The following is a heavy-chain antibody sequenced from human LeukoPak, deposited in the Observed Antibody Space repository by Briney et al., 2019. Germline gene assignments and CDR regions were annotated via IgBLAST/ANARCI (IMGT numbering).Heavy chain of an antibody. D-gene: IGHD3-3*01. J-gene: IGHJ5*02. CDR1: GGTFSSYA. CDR3: ARASQEYYDSWSGTRNWFDP. Sequence: SVKVSCKASGGTFSSYAISWVRQAPGQGLEWMGGIIPIFGTANYAQKFQGRVTITTDESTNTTHPELSRLRSEDPAVYYCARASQEYYDSWSGTRNWFDPWGQGTLVSVSS. V-gene: IGHV1-69*05. CDR2: IIPIFGTA.